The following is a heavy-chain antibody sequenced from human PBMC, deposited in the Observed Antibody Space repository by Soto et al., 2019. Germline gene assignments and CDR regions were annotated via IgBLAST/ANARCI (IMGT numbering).Heavy chain of an antibody. CDR1: GFTFSDHY. Sequence: GGSLRLSCAASGFTFSDHYMDWVRQAPGKGLEWVGRTRNKANSYTTEYAASVKGRFTISRDDSKNSLYLQMNSLKTEDTAVYYCASSPLNYYGSGSYKNGWGQGTLVTVSS. V-gene: IGHV3-72*01. CDR3: ASSPLNYYGSGSYKNG. J-gene: IGHJ4*02. D-gene: IGHD3-10*01. CDR2: TRNKANSYTT.